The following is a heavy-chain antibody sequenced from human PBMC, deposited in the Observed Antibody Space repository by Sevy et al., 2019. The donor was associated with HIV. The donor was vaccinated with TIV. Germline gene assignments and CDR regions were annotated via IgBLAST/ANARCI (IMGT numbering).Heavy chain of an antibody. D-gene: IGHD3-22*01. V-gene: IGHV3-11*01. J-gene: IGHJ6*02. CDR3: VRDSPYTSDDHWYFGIDV. CDR1: GITFSDHY. CDR2: ITNSGTTN. Sequence: GGALRLSCAASGITFSDHYMSWIRQAPGKGLEWVAYITNSGTTNYYADSVKGRFTISRDNARNSLYLQMNSLTADDAAVYYCVRDSPYTSDDHWYFGIDVWGQGTTVTVSS.